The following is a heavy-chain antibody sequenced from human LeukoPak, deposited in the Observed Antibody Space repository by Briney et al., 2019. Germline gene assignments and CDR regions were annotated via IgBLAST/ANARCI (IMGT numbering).Heavy chain of an antibody. CDR3: ARRAGAYSHPYDY. CDR1: GFTVSSDS. D-gene: IGHD4/OR15-4a*01. V-gene: IGHV3-53*01. J-gene: IGHJ4*02. Sequence: GGSLRLSCTVSGFTVSSDSMSWVRQAPGKGLEWVSFIYSGGSTHYSDSVKGRFTISRDNSKNTLYLQMNSLIAEDTAVYYCARRAGAYSHPYDYWGQGTLVTVSS. CDR2: IYSGGST.